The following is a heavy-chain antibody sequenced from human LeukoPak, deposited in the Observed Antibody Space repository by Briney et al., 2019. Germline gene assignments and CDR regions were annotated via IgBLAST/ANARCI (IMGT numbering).Heavy chain of an antibody. Sequence: SETPSLTCTVSGGSISSGSYYWSWIRQPAGKGLEWIGRIYTSENTNYNPSLKSRVTISVDTSKNQFSLKLSSVTAADTAVYYCARRQKNHRREMATIRYGAFDIWGQGTMVTVSS. V-gene: IGHV4-61*02. CDR3: ARRQKNHRREMATIRYGAFDI. CDR2: IYTSENT. D-gene: IGHD5-24*01. J-gene: IGHJ3*02. CDR1: GGSISSGSYY.